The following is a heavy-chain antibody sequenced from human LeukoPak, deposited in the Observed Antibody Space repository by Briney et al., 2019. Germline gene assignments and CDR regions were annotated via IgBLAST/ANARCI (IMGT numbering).Heavy chain of an antibody. CDR3: VRGGYYDSGSSRPIDFHYYYYGMDV. V-gene: IGHV1-18*01. J-gene: IGHJ6*02. D-gene: IGHD3-16*02. CDR2: ISPYNGNT. CDR1: GYTVIIYG. Sequence: ASVKVSCKASGYTVIIYGISWVRQAPGQGLEWMGWISPYNGNTYYAQHFQGRGTLTTDTATTIAYMELRSLRSDDAAVYYCVRGGYYDSGSSRPIDFHYYYYGMDVWGQGTTVTVSS.